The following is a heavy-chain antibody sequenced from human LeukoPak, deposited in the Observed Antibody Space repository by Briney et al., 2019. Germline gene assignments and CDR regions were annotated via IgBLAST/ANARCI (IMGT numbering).Heavy chain of an antibody. D-gene: IGHD3-16*01. CDR2: IYPGDSVT. CDR3: ARDPVSGMDV. V-gene: IGHV5-51*01. CDR1: GYIFTSYW. Sequence: KDGESLKISGKGSGYIFTSYWIGWGRPLPGKGLEWMGIIYPGDSVTRYSPSFQGQVTISADKSISTAYLQWSSLKASDTAMYYCARDPVSGMDVWGKGTPVTVSS. J-gene: IGHJ6*04.